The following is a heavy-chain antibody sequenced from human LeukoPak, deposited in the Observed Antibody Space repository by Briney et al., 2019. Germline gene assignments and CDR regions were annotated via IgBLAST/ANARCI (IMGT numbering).Heavy chain of an antibody. CDR3: AIEGDCGGDCYLLES. J-gene: IGHJ4*02. CDR2: IKSKTDGGTA. Sequence: GESLRLSCAASGFIFSSAWMSWVRQAPGKGLEWLGRIKSKTDGGTADYAAPVKGRFTFSRDDSKNTKYLEMNSLERDDTAVYYCAIEGDCGGDCYLLESWGQGTLVAVSS. D-gene: IGHD2-21*02. CDR1: GFIFSSAW. V-gene: IGHV3-15*01.